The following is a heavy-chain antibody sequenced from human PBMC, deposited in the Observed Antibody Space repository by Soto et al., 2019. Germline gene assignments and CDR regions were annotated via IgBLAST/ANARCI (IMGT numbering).Heavy chain of an antibody. CDR2: IYPGDSDT. J-gene: IGHJ3*02. Sequence: GESLKISCKGSGYSFTSYWIGWVRQMPGKGLEWMGIIYPGDSDTRYSPSFQGQVTISADKSISTAYLQMNSLRAEDTAVYYCVRDRCHSNACYRTYAFDKWGQGTTVTVSS. CDR3: VRDRCHSNACYRTYAFDK. V-gene: IGHV5-51*01. CDR1: GYSFTSYW. D-gene: IGHD2-15*01.